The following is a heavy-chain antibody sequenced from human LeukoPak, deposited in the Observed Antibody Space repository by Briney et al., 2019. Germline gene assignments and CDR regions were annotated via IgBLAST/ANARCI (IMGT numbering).Heavy chain of an antibody. CDR1: GFTFSNYW. J-gene: IGHJ4*02. Sequence: GGSLRLSCAASGFTFSNYWMHWVRQAPGKGLEWVSSISSGSGSMFYIDSVRGRFTISRDNARNSLYLQMNSLRVEDTAVYYCLRGDRRDFWGQGTLVTVSS. CDR3: LRGDRRDF. V-gene: IGHV3-21*01. CDR2: ISSGSGSM.